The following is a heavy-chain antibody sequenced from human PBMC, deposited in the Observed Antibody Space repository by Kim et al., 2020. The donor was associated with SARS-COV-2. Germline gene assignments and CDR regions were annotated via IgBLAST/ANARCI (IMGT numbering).Heavy chain of an antibody. CDR2: IYYSGST. Sequence: SETLSLTCTVSGGSITSGGYYWSWIRQHPGKGLEWIGYIYYSGSTYYNPSLKSRVTISVDTSKNQFSLKLSSVTAADTAVYYCARDPIVRRPLSSDYYYYGMDVWGQGTTVTVSS. J-gene: IGHJ6*02. D-gene: IGHD2-21*01. V-gene: IGHV4-31*03. CDR3: ARDPIVRRPLSSDYYYYGMDV. CDR1: GGSITSGGYY.